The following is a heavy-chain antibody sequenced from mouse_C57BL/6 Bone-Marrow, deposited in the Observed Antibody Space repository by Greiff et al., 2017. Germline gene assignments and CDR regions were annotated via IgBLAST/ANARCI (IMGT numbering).Heavy chain of an antibody. CDR2: INPSSGYT. D-gene: IGHD1-1*01. CDR1: GYTFTSYW. CDR3: ARVGSRNYYAMDY. Sequence: VQLQQSGAELAKPGASVKLSCKASGYTFTSYWMHWVKQRPGQGLEWIGYINPSSGYTTYNQKFKDKATLTADKSSSTAYMQLSSLTYEDSAVDYCARVGSRNYYAMDYWGQGTSVTVSS. J-gene: IGHJ4*01. V-gene: IGHV1-7*01.